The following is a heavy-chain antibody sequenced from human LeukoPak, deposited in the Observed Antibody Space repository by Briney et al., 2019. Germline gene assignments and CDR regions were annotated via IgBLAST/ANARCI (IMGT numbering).Heavy chain of an antibody. J-gene: IGHJ4*02. Sequence: GASVKVSCKASEYTFTSYDINWVRQATGQGLEWVGWMNPKSGDTGYAQEFQGRVTITRNTSISTAYMELSSLRSEDTAVYYCATAHYDSSGYFLYFDYWGQGTLVTVSS. CDR3: ATAHYDSSGYFLYFDY. CDR1: EYTFTSYD. D-gene: IGHD3-22*01. CDR2: MNPKSGDT. V-gene: IGHV1-8*03.